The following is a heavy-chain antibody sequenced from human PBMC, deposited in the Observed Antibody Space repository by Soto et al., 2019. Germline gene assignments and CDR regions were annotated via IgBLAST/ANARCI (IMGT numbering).Heavy chain of an antibody. J-gene: IGHJ4*02. CDR2: ISESGTTI. V-gene: IGHV3-11*01. CDR1: GFAFSAYY. D-gene: IGHD3-22*01. Sequence: QVHLVESGGGLVKPGGSLRLSCAASGFAFSAYYMSWIRQAPGKGLEWLSYISESGTTIYYADSVKGRFTISRDNAKKSLYLQMNILRAEDTAVYYCTSSAYDTSGYTDDWGQGTLVTVSS. CDR3: TSSAYDTSGYTDD.